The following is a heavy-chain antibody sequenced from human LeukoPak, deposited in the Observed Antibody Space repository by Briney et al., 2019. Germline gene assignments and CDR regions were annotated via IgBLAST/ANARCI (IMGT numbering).Heavy chain of an antibody. CDR2: IWYGGSNK. CDR3: ARDPEWELLYFDY. J-gene: IGHJ4*02. Sequence: GGSLRLSCAASGFTFSSYGMHWVRQAPGKGLEWVAVIWYGGSNKYYADSVKGRFTISRDNSKNTLYLQMNSLRAEDTAVYYCARDPEWELLYFDYWGQGTLVTVSS. V-gene: IGHV3-33*01. D-gene: IGHD1-26*01. CDR1: GFTFSSYG.